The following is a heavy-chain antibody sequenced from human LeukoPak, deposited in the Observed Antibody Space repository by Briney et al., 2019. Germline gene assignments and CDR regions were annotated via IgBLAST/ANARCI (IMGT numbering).Heavy chain of an antibody. CDR3: ARGVVVVAAREFDY. J-gene: IGHJ4*02. D-gene: IGHD2-15*01. CDR2: ISSSSSTI. V-gene: IGHV3-48*02. CDR1: GFTFSSYS. Sequence: PGGSLRLSCAASGFTFSSYSMNWVRQAPGKGLEWVSYISSSSSTIYYADSVKGRFTISRDNAKNPLYLQMNSLRDEDTAVYYCARGVVVVAAREFDYWGQGTLVTVSS.